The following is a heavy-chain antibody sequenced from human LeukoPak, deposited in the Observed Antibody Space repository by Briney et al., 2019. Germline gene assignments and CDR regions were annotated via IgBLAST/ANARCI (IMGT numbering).Heavy chain of an antibody. J-gene: IGHJ4*02. V-gene: IGHV3-23*01. CDR2: ISGSGGST. CDR1: GFTFSSYA. CDR3: AKDYYYDSSGFPGEFDY. D-gene: IGHD3-22*01. Sequence: PGGSLRFSCAASGFTFSSYAMSWVRQAPGKGLEWVSAISGSGGSTYYADSVKGRFTISRDNSKNTLYLQMNSLRAEDTAVYYCAKDYYYDSSGFPGEFDYWGQGTLVTVSS.